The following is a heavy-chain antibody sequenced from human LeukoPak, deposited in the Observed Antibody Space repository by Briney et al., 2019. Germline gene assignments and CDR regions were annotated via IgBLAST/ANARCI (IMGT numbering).Heavy chain of an antibody. V-gene: IGHV3-23*01. D-gene: IGHD2-15*01. CDR2: ISGTVNRT. CDR1: GFTFSNYA. Sequence: GGSLRLSCVASGFTFSNYAMIWVRQAPGKGLEWVSSISGTVNRTYYTGSVKGRFTISRDNSKNTLYLQMNSLRAEDTAVYYCAKASTAPAHYPHHCDYRGQGSLVTVSS. J-gene: IGHJ4*02. CDR3: AKASTAPAHYPHHCDY.